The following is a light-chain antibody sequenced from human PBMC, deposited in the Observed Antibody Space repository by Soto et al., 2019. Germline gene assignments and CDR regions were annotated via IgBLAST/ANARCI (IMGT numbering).Light chain of an antibody. CDR2: SSF. CDR3: QVWDRSSVV. Sequence: SYELTQALSVSVALGQTARITCGGNNIGSKVVHWYQQKPGQAPVLVIYSSFNRPSEIPERFSGSNSGSTATLTISGAQAVDEADYYCQVWDRSSVVFGGGTKLTVL. V-gene: IGLV3-9*01. CDR1: NIGSKV. J-gene: IGLJ2*01.